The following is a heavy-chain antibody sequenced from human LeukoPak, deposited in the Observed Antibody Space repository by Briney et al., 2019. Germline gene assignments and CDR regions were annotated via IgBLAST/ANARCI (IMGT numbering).Heavy chain of an antibody. Sequence: APVKVSCKASGYTFTGYYMHWVRQAPGQGLEWVGWINPNSGGTNYAQQFQGRVTMTRDTSISTAYMELSRLRSDDTAVYYCARDGCGGSCFHYYYYYMDVWGKGTTVTISS. D-gene: IGHD2-15*01. J-gene: IGHJ6*03. CDR2: INPNSGGT. CDR1: GYTFTGYY. CDR3: ARDGCGGSCFHYYYYYMDV. V-gene: IGHV1-2*02.